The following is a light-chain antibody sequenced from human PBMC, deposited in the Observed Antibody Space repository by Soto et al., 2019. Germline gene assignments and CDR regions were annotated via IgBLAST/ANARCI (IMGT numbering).Light chain of an antibody. CDR1: SSNIGAGYD. CDR3: QSYDSSLRGSV. Sequence: QSVLTQSPSVSGALGQRVTISCTGSSSNIGAGYDVHWYQQFPGTAPKLLIYGNNNRPSGVPDRFSGSKSGTSASLAITGLQSVDEADSYCQSYDSSLRGSVFGTGTKVTVL. V-gene: IGLV1-40*01. J-gene: IGLJ1*01. CDR2: GNN.